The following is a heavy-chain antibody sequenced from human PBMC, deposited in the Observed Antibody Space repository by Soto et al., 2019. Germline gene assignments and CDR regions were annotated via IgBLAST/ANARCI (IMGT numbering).Heavy chain of an antibody. J-gene: IGHJ6*02. Sequence: EVQLVESGGGLVKPGGSLRLSCAASGFTFSSYSMNWVRQAPGKGLEWVSSISSRSSYIYYADSVKGRFTISRDNANNPLYLPMTSLRAEDTAVYHWASLRVSWCVDVWGQGTTVTVSS. V-gene: IGHV3-21*01. CDR3: ASLRVSWCVDV. CDR1: GFTFSSYS. CDR2: ISSRSSYI. D-gene: IGHD3-16*01.